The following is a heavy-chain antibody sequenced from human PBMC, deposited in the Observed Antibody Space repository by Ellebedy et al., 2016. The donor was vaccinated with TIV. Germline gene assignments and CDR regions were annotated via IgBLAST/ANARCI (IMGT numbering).Heavy chain of an antibody. V-gene: IGHV1-18*01. Sequence: AASVKVSCKASGYTFTSYGICWVRQAPGQGLEWMGWISAYNGNTNYAHKLQGRVTMTTDTSTSNAYMELRSLRSDDTAVYYCARDRRRIVRFLEWFGDRYYGMDVWGQGTTVTVSS. CDR1: GYTFTSYG. CDR3: ARDRRRIVRFLEWFGDRYYGMDV. CDR2: ISAYNGNT. D-gene: IGHD3-3*01. J-gene: IGHJ6*02.